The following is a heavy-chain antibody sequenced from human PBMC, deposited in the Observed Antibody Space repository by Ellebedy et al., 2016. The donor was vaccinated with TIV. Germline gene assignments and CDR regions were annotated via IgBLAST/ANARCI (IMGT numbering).Heavy chain of an antibody. D-gene: IGHD3-10*01. V-gene: IGHV4-34*01. CDR1: GGSFNGYF. Sequence: MPSETLSLTCVVKGGSFNGYFWSWIRKSPGKGREWLGELNPSGTANYKPSLKSRVTMSVDPTEKQFSLRLTSVTAADTAVYYCARARGQYLYGSGSYFTNWGQGEVVTVSS. CDR3: ARARGQYLYGSGSYFTN. CDR2: LNPSGTA. J-gene: IGHJ4*02.